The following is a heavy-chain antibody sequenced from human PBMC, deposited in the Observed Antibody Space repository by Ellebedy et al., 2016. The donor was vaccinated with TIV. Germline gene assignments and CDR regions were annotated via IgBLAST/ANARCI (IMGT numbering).Heavy chain of an antibody. Sequence: SETLSLXXTVSGDSISSYFWSWIRQPPGKGLEWIGYIYHSGNTNYNPSLKSRVTISVDTSKIQFSLKLSSVTAADTAVYYCARASPRGFDSWGQGTLVTVSS. CDR2: IYHSGNT. J-gene: IGHJ4*02. D-gene: IGHD3-10*01. CDR3: ARASPRGFDS. CDR1: GDSISSYF. V-gene: IGHV4-59*01.